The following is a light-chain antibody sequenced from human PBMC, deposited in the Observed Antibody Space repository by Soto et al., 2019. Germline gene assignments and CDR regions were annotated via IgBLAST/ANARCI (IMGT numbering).Light chain of an antibody. V-gene: IGKV3-20*01. CDR1: QTVSSSS. CDR3: QQYGSSGT. CDR2: GAS. J-gene: IGKJ1*01. Sequence: PGSKVPLSCRASQTVSSSSLTWCQQKPGHAPGLLIYGASTRDTAIPARFSGSGSGTDFTLTISRLEPEDFAVYYCQQYGSSGTFGQGTKVDIK.